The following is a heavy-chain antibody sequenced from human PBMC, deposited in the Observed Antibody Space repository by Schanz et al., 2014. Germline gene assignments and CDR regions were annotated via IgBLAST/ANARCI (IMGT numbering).Heavy chain of an antibody. J-gene: IGHJ4*02. CDR2: FYYSGSA. D-gene: IGHD2-2*01. Sequence: QLQLQESGPGLVKPSETLSLTCTVSGGSISSSSYFWGWIRQPPGKGLEWIGSFYYSGSAYYNPSLKRRFPMSEDTSKTQFSRKVKSVTAADTAVYYCARRYHQGVFDFWGQGTLVPVSS. CDR3: ARRYHQGVFDF. V-gene: IGHV4-39*01. CDR1: GGSISSSSYF.